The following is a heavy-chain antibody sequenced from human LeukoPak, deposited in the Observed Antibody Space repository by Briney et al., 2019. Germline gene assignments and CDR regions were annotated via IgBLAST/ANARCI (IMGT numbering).Heavy chain of an antibody. V-gene: IGHV3-30*02. CDR2: IWHDGSKK. J-gene: IGHJ1*01. CDR3: AQDSDTSGYYSYFHH. D-gene: IGHD3-22*01. Sequence: PGGSLRLSCAASGFIFSNYGMHWVRQAPGKGLEWVAGIWHDGSKKYYADSVKGRFTIPRDNSKNTLYLQMNSLRAEDTAVYYCAQDSDTSGYYSYFHHWGQGTLVTVSS. CDR1: GFIFSNYG.